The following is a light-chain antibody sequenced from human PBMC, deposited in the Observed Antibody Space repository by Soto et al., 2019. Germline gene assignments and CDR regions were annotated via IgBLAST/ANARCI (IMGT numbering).Light chain of an antibody. CDR3: SSSAGNKNMV. CDR1: SSDVGASNY. J-gene: IGLJ2*01. V-gene: IGLV2-8*01. CDR2: EVN. Sequence: QSALTQPPSASGSPGQSVTISCTGTSSDVGASNYVSWYQQHPGKAPKLMLSEVNPRPSGVPDRFSGSKSVHTASLTVSGLQAEDEADYYCSSSAGNKNMVFGGGTKLTVL.